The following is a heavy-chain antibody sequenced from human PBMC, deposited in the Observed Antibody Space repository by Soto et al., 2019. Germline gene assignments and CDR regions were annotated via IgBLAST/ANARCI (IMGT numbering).Heavy chain of an antibody. D-gene: IGHD6-13*01. CDR3: ARGRLAAAGQILLNYYYYYGMDV. Sequence: PSETLSLTCTVSGGSVSSVSYYWSWIRQPPWKGLEWIGYIYYSGSTNYNPSLKSRVTISVDTSKNQFSLKLSSVTAADTAVYYCARGRLAAAGQILLNYYYYYGMDVWGQGTKVTVSS. CDR1: GGSVSSVSYY. CDR2: IYYSGST. V-gene: IGHV4-61*01. J-gene: IGHJ6*02.